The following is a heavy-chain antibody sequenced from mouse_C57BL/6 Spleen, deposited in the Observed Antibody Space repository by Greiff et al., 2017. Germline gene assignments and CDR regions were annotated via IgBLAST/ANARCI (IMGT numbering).Heavy chain of an antibody. CDR1: GYSITSGYY. V-gene: IGHV3-6*01. CDR3: ARESSSYFDV. D-gene: IGHD1-1*01. CDR2: ISYDGSN. Sequence: EVQLQESGPGLVKPSQSLSLTCSVTGYSITSGYYWNWIRQFPGNKLEWMGYISYDGSNNYNPSLKNRISITRDTSKNQFFLKLNSVTTEDTATYYCARESSSYFDVWGTGTTVTVSS. J-gene: IGHJ1*03.